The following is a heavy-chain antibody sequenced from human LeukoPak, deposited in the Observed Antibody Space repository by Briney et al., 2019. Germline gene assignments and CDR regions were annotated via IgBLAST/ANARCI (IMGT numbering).Heavy chain of an antibody. CDR2: IWYDGSNK. V-gene: IGHV3-33*08. CDR3: ARDDYGGYFDY. CDR1: GFTFSTYD. J-gene: IGHJ4*02. Sequence: PGGSLRLSCAASGFTFSTYDMNWVRQAPGKGLEWVAVIWYDGSNKYYAKSVKGRFTISRDNPKNTLYLQMNSLRAEDTAMYFCARDDYGGYFDYWGQGTLVTVSS. D-gene: IGHD4-23*01.